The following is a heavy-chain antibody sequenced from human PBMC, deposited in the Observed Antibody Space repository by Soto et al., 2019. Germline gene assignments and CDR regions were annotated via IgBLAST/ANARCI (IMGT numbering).Heavy chain of an antibody. CDR1: GGSISSYY. D-gene: IGHD3-22*01. V-gene: IGHV4-59*01. J-gene: IGHJ6*02. CDR3: ARDLPAGYYDSSGSTMYYYYGMDV. CDR2: IYYSGST. Sequence: SQTLSLTYTVAGGSISSYYWSWIRQPPGKGLEWIGYIYYSGSTNYNPSLKSRVTISVDTSKNQFSLKLSSVTAADTAVYYCARDLPAGYYDSSGSTMYYYYGMDVWGQGTTVTVSS.